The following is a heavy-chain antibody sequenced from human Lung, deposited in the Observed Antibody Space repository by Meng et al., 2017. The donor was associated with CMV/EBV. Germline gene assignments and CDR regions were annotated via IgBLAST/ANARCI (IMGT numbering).Heavy chain of an antibody. D-gene: IGHD1-7*01. CDR2: INHSGST. CDR3: AREGITGTTGFDP. J-gene: IGHJ5*02. V-gene: IGHV4-34*01. CDR1: GGSFRGYY. Sequence: SETXSLSCAVYGGSFRGYYWRWMRQPPGKGLEWIGEINHSGSTNYNPSLKSRVTISIDTSKNQFSLKLSPVTAADTAVYYCAREGITGTTGFDPWGQGTLVTVSS.